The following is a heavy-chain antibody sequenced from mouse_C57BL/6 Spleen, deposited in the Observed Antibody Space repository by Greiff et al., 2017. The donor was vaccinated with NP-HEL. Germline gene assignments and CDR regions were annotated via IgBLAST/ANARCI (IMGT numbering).Heavy chain of an antibody. V-gene: IGHV1-69*01. J-gene: IGHJ1*03. D-gene: IGHD1-1*01. CDR2: IDPSDSYT. Sequence: QVQLQQPGAELVMPGASVKLSCKASGYTFTSYWMHWVKQRPGQGLEWIGEIDPSDSYTNYNQKFKGKSTLTVDKSSSTAYMQLSSLTSEDSAVYYCARSGPHYYGSSGYFDVWGTGTTVTVSS. CDR1: GYTFTSYW. CDR3: ARSGPHYYGSSGYFDV.